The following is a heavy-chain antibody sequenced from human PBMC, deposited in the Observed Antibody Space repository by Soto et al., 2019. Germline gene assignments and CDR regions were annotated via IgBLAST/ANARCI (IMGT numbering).Heavy chain of an antibody. CDR1: GGSFSGYY. Sequence: SQTLSLTCAVYGGSFSGYYWSWIRQPPGKGLEWVGEINHSGSTNYNPSLKSRVTLSVATSKNQCSLKLSSVTAAATAVDYCARGDIVVVPAAKTNNWFDPWGQGTLVTVSS. CDR2: INHSGST. CDR3: ARGDIVVVPAAKTNNWFDP. J-gene: IGHJ5*02. D-gene: IGHD2-2*01. V-gene: IGHV4-34*01.